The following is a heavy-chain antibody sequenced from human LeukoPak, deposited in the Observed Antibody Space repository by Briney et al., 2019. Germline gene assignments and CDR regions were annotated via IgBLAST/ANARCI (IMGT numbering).Heavy chain of an antibody. V-gene: IGHV3-21*01. CDR1: GLTFSDYS. D-gene: IGHD3-22*01. CDR3: VRLRRNSGRSDYYYFYDY. Sequence: PGGSLRLSCAASGLTFSDYSINWVRQAPGKGLEWVSSINPTSTSIYYADAVKGRFTISRDNARSSLYLQMNSLRAEDTAVYYCVRLRRNSGRSDYYYFYDYWGQGILVTVSS. J-gene: IGHJ4*02. CDR2: INPTSTSI.